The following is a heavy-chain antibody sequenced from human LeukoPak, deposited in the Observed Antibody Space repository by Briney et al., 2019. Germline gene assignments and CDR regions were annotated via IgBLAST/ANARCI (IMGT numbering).Heavy chain of an antibody. Sequence: ASVKVSCKASGYTFTGYYMHWVRQAPGQGLEWMGRINPNSGGTNYAQKFQGRVTMTRDTSISTAYMELSRLRSDDTAVYYCARLVLVPAADGESDYWGQGTLVTVSS. CDR2: INPNSGGT. CDR3: ARLVLVPAADGESDY. D-gene: IGHD2-2*01. J-gene: IGHJ4*02. V-gene: IGHV1-2*06. CDR1: GYTFTGYY.